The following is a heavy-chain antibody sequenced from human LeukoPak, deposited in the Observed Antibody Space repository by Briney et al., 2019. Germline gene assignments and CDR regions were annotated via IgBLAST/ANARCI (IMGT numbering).Heavy chain of an antibody. J-gene: IGHJ4*02. Sequence: PGGSLRLSCAASGFTFDDYAMHWVRQAPGKGLEWVSGISWNSGSIGYADSVKGRFTISRDNAKNSLYLQLNSLRAEDTAVYYCARDPYAGIMITFGGVIERDYWGQGTLVTVSS. V-gene: IGHV3-9*01. CDR3: ARDPYAGIMITFGGVIERDY. D-gene: IGHD3-16*01. CDR2: ISWNSGSI. CDR1: GFTFDDYA.